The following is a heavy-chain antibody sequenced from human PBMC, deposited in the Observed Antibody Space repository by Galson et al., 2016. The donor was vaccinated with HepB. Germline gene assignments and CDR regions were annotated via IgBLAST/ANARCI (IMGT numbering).Heavy chain of an antibody. V-gene: IGHV4-4*08. J-gene: IGHJ2*01. Sequence: LSFTCNVSGGAISTYSWNWIRQPPGHGPEWIWSVYNSGRTNYNPPLKSRVAISLDTSKNQFSLNLTSVTAADTAVYYCAGQHVLMVTANLVWYFDLWGRGTLVTVSS. D-gene: IGHD2-21*02. CDR2: VYNSGRT. CDR1: GGAISTYS. CDR3: AGQHVLMVTANLVWYFDL.